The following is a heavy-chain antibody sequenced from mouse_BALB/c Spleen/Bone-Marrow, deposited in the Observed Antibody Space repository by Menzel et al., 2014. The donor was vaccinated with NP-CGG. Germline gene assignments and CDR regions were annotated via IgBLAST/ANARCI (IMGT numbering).Heavy chain of an antibody. CDR3: AISVIGAMDY. Sequence: EVNLVESGPGLVKPSQSLSLTCTVTGYSITSNYAWNWIRQFPGNKLEWMGYISYSGVTSYSPSLKSRISITRDTSKNQFFLQLTSVTTEDTSTYYCAISVIGAMDYWGQGTSVTVSS. V-gene: IGHV3-2*02. D-gene: IGHD1-1*01. J-gene: IGHJ4*01. CDR2: ISYSGVT. CDR1: GYSITSNYA.